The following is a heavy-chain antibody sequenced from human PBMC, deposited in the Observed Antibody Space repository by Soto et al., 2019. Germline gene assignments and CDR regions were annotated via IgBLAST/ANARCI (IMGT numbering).Heavy chain of an antibody. CDR3: AAALTRGAARPIYYYYMDV. CDR2: IYYSGST. D-gene: IGHD6-6*01. CDR1: GGSISSYY. V-gene: IGHV4-59*08. Sequence: PSETLSLTCTVSGGSISSYYWSWIRQPPGKGLEWIGYIYYSGSTNYNPSLKSRVTISVDTSKNQFSLKLSSVTAADTAVFYCAAALTRGAARPIYYYYMDVWGKGTTVTVSS. J-gene: IGHJ6*03.